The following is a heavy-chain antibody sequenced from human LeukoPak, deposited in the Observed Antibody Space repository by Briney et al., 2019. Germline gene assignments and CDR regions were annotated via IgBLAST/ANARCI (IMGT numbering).Heavy chain of an antibody. CDR1: GFTFSTYW. J-gene: IGHJ6*02. V-gene: IGHV3-7*05. CDR3: ARAYSGSALYYYGMDV. D-gene: IGHD1-26*01. Sequence: PGGSLRLSCAASGFTFSTYWMSWVRQAPGKGLEWLANIKEDGTGKNHVDSVKGRFTISRDNAKNSLYLQMNGLRAEDTAVYYCARAYSGSALYYYGMDVWGQGTTVTVSS. CDR2: IKEDGTGK.